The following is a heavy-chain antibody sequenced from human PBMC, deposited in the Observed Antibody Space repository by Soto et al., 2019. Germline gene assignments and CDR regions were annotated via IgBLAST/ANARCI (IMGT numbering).Heavy chain of an antibody. V-gene: IGHV3-7*01. CDR2: INPDGREK. Sequence: GGSLRLSCAASGFSFSNFWMDWVRQAPGKGLEWVANINPDGREKHYVDSVKGRFTISRDNAKNSLYLQMSSLTAEDSALSYCSRSLNFWGRGTRVTVSS. CDR1: GFSFSNFW. J-gene: IGHJ4*02. CDR3: SRSLNF.